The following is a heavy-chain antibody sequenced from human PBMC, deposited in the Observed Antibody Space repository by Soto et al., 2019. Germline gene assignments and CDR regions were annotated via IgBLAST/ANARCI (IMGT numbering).Heavy chain of an antibody. D-gene: IGHD6-19*01. Sequence: GGSLRLSCAASGFTFSSCWMHWVRQAPGKGLVWVSRISSDGSSTNYADSVKGRFTISRDNAKNTLYLQMSNLRAEDTAVYYCASLYSSAWARDYWGQGTLVTVSS. CDR3: ASLYSSAWARDY. CDR1: GFTFSSCW. CDR2: ISSDGSST. J-gene: IGHJ4*02. V-gene: IGHV3-74*01.